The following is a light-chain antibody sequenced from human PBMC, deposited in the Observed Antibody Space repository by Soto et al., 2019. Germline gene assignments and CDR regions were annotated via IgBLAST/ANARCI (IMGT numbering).Light chain of an antibody. V-gene: IGKV3-20*01. CDR2: GAS. J-gene: IGKJ5*01. CDR3: QQYGSSST. CDR1: QSVSSSY. Sequence: TQSPSSLSASVGDRAALSCRASQSVSSSYLAWYQQKPGQAPRLLIYGASSRPTGIPDRFSGSGSGTDFTLTISRLEPEDFAVYYCQQYGSSSTFGQGTRLEIK.